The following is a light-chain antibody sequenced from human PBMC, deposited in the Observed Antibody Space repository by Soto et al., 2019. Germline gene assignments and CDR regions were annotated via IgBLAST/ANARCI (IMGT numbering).Light chain of an antibody. Sequence: DIPMTQSPSSLSASVGDRVTITCRASQTISSYLNWYQQKPGKAPKLLIYAASSLQSGVPSRFSGSGSGTDFTLTISSLQPEDFATYSCQQSYTTQYTFGQGTKLEIK. CDR1: QTISSY. CDR2: AAS. CDR3: QQSYTTQYT. J-gene: IGKJ2*01. V-gene: IGKV1-39*01.